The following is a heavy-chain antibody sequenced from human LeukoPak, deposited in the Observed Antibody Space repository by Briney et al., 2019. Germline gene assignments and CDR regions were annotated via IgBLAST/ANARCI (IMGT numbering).Heavy chain of an antibody. J-gene: IGHJ4*02. CDR3: ARGSPRLAVTIDY. CDR2: IYTSGST. Sequence: SETLSLTCTVSGGSISSGSYYWSWIRQPAGEGLEWIGRIYTSGSTNYNPSLKSRVTLSVDTSKNQFSLKLSSVTAADTAVYYCARGSPRLAVTIDYWGQGTLVTVSS. V-gene: IGHV4-61*02. CDR1: GGSISSGSYY. D-gene: IGHD6-19*01.